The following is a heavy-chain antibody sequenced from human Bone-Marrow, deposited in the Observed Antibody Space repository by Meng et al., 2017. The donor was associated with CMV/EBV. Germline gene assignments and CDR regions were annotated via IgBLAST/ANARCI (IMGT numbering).Heavy chain of an antibody. V-gene: IGHV4-38-2*02. J-gene: IGHJ5*02. Sequence: SETLSLTCTVSGYSISSGYYWGWIRQPPGKGLEWIGSIYHSGSTNYNPSLKSRVTISVDTSKNQFSLKLSAVTAADTAVYYCARVGAVASAGTGWFDPWGQGTLVTVSS. CDR3: ARVGAVASAGTGWFDP. CDR2: IYHSGST. D-gene: IGHD6-13*01. CDR1: GYSISSGYY.